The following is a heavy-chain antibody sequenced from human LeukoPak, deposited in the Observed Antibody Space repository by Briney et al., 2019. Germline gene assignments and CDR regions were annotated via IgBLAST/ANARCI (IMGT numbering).Heavy chain of an antibody. D-gene: IGHD6-25*01. J-gene: IGHJ4*02. V-gene: IGHV3-64D*06. CDR3: VKRALPPIAAAGHFDY. CDR2: ISSNGGST. CDR1: GFTFSSYA. Sequence: GVLRLSCSASGFTFSSYAMHWVRQAPGKGLEYVSAISSNGGSTYYADSVKGRFTISRDNSKNTLYLQMSSLRAEDTAVYYCVKRALPPIAAAGHFDYWGQGTLVTVSS.